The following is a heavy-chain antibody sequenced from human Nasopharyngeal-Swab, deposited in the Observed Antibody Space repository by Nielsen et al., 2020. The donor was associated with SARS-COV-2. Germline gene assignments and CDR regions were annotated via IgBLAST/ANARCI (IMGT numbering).Heavy chain of an antibody. D-gene: IGHD3-16*01. Sequence: AAVHVSCMGYGYIFTSYGIGWVRQAPGQGLEWMGWISAYNGNTNYAQKLQGRVTMTTDTSTSTAYMELRSLRSDDTAVYYCASSGQGDVDYWGQGTLVTVSS. CDR1: GYIFTSYG. J-gene: IGHJ4*02. CDR2: ISAYNGNT. V-gene: IGHV1-18*01. CDR3: ASSGQGDVDY.